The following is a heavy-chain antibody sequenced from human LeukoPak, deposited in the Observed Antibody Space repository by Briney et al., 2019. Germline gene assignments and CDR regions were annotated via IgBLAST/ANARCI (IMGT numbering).Heavy chain of an antibody. CDR2: ISSSSSYI. Sequence: GGSLRLSCAASGFTFSDYYMSWIRQAPGKGLEWVSSISSSSSYIYYADSVKGRFTISRDNAKNSLYLQMNSLRAEDTAVYYCAGFPRIYDYGDKQLDYWGQGTLVTVSS. V-gene: IGHV3-11*06. D-gene: IGHD4-23*01. CDR3: AGFPRIYDYGDKQLDY. J-gene: IGHJ4*02. CDR1: GFTFSDYY.